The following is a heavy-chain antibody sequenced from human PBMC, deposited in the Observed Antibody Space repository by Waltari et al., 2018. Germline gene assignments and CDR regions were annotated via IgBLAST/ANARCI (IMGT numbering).Heavy chain of an antibody. J-gene: IGHJ4*02. CDR1: CFAFRRYG. V-gene: IGHV3-30*03. CDR2: ISYDGINK. D-gene: IGHD3-22*01. Sequence: QVQLVESGGGVVQPERSLRISCAASCFAFRRYGMPWVRQAPCKGLDGVAVISYDGINKYYADSVRGRFTISRDNSKTTLYLQVSSLRAEDTAVYYCASGGYNYDSSGYPPFDYWGQGTLVTVSS. CDR3: ASGGYNYDSSGYPPFDY.